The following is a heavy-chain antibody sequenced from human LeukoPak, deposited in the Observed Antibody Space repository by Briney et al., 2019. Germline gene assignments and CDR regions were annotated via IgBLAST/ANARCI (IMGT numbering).Heavy chain of an antibody. CDR1: GFTFSSYS. CDR3: ARDTASYYYYYMDV. CDR2: ISSSSSTI. Sequence: GGSLRLSCAASGFTFSSYSMNWVRQAPGKGLEWVSSISSSSSTIYYADSVKGRFTISRDNAKNSLYLQMNSLRAEDTAVYYCARDTASYYYYYMDVWGKGTTVTVSS. J-gene: IGHJ6*03. D-gene: IGHD5-18*01. V-gene: IGHV3-48*01.